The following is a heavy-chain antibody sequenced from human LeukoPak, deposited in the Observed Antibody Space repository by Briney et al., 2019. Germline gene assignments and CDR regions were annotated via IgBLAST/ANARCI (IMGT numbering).Heavy chain of an antibody. CDR1: GFTFSSYS. J-gene: IGHJ2*01. D-gene: IGHD1-14*01. Sequence: GGSLRLSCAASGFTFSSYSMNWVRQAPGKGLEWVSSISSSSSYIYYADSVKDRFTISRDISKNTFFLQMNNLRAEDTAVYYCASRGRGHRNWYFDLWGRGTLVTVSS. CDR3: ASRGRGHRNWYFDL. CDR2: ISSSSSYI. V-gene: IGHV3-21*01.